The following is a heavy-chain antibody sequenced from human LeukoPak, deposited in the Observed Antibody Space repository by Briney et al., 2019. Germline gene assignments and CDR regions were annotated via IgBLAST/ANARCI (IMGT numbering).Heavy chain of an antibody. CDR2: ISSTSNTI. CDR1: GFTFSDYY. D-gene: IGHD1-26*01. J-gene: IGHJ4*02. Sequence: PGGSLRLSCATSGFTFSDYYMNWIRQAPGKGLEWISYISSTSNTIHYAGSVRGRFTVSRDNTRNSLYLQMNSLRADDTAVYYCARGRRIVGTVPPDYWGQGTLVTVSS. V-gene: IGHV3-11*04. CDR3: ARGRRIVGTVPPDY.